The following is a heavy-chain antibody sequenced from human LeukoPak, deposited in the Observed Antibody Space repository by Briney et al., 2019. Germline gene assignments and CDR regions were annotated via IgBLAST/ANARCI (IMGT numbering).Heavy chain of an antibody. Sequence: SETLSLTCTVSGGSISSSIYYWGWIRQSPGKGLEWIGSIYYSGSTYYNPSLKSRVTISVDTSKNQFSLKLSSVTAADTAVYYCARDYYDSSGYYPNNWFGPWGQGTLVTVSS. V-gene: IGHV4-39*07. J-gene: IGHJ5*02. CDR1: GGSISSSIYY. CDR3: ARDYYDSSGYYPNNWFGP. D-gene: IGHD3-22*01. CDR2: IYYSGST.